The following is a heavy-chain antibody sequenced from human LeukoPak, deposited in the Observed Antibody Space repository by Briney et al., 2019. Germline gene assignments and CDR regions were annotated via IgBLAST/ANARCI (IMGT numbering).Heavy chain of an antibody. CDR2: ISGSGGST. CDR3: AKGGAYYYDSSAYYRD. Sequence: GGSLRLSCAASGFTFSSYAMSWVRQAPGEGLEWVSAISGSGGSTYYADSVKGRFTISRDNSKNTLYLQMNSLRAEDTAVYYCAKGGAYYYDSSAYYRDWGQGTLVTVSS. V-gene: IGHV3-23*01. D-gene: IGHD3-22*01. J-gene: IGHJ4*02. CDR1: GFTFSSYA.